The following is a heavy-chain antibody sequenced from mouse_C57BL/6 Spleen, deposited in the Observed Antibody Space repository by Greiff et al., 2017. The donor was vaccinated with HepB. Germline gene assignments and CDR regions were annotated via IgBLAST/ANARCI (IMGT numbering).Heavy chain of an antibody. J-gene: IGHJ2*01. CDR3: ARELYDVDY. D-gene: IGHD2-3*01. CDR2: IYPGDGDT. Sequence: QVQLQQSGPELVKPGASVKISCKASGYAFSSSWMNWVKQRPGKGLEWIGRIYPGDGDTNYNGKFKGKATLTADKSSSTAYMQLSSLTSEDSAVYFCARELYDVDYWGQGTTLTVSS. CDR1: GYAFSSSW. V-gene: IGHV1-82*01.